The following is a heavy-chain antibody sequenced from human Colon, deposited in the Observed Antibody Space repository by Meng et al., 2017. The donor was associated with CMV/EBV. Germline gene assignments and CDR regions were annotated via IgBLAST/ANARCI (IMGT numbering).Heavy chain of an antibody. Sequence: EGQLVESGGGLVQPGGSLRLSCEASGFTFSSYWMHWVRQAPGKGLVWVSGINRDATTTMYADSVKGRFTISRDNAKNTLYLQMNGLRAVDTAVYYCARAYDEWGRGTLVTVSS. CDR2: INRDATTT. V-gene: IGHV3-74*03. CDR3: ARAYDE. CDR1: GFTFSSYW. J-gene: IGHJ4*02.